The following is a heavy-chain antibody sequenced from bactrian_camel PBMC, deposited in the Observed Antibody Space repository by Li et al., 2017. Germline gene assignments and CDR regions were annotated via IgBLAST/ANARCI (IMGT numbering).Heavy chain of an antibody. D-gene: IGHD3*01. Sequence: QLVESGGGSVQAGGSLRLSCLYNHRGNCMGWFRQAPGKEREGVAATNASGGRTAYRNSVKGRFTISQDNAKNTLYLHMNNLQPEDTGMYYCAAEPSATYCDLWPHDFDSWGLGTQVTVS. CDR2: TNASGGRT. J-gene: IGHJ6*01. CDR1: YNHRGNC. V-gene: IGHV3S28*01. CDR3: AAEPSATYCDLWPHDFDS.